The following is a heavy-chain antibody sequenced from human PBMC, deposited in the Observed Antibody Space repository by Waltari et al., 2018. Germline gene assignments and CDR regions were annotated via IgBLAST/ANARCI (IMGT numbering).Heavy chain of an antibody. Sequence: QVQLQESGPGLVKPSETLSLTCTVSGGSISSYYWSWIRQPPGKGLEWIGYIYYSGSTNYNPSLKSRVTISVDTSKNQFSLKLSSVTAADTAVYYCARVRAGVRGVPGEYYFDYWGQGTLVTVSS. J-gene: IGHJ4*02. D-gene: IGHD3-10*01. CDR1: GGSISSYY. V-gene: IGHV4-59*01. CDR3: ARVRAGVRGVPGEYYFDY. CDR2: IYYSGST.